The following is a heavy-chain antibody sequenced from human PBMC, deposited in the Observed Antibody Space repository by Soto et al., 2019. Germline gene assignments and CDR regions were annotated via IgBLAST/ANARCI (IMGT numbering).Heavy chain of an antibody. Sequence: EAQLVESGGGLVQPGGSLRVSCAASGFTFGSYWMNWVRQAPGKGLVWVSRIDSDGSSTTYADSVKGRFTTSRDNAKNTLYLQMSSLRVEDTAVNYCARGRPYGMDVWGQGTTVTVSS. CDR2: IDSDGSST. CDR1: GFTFGSYW. CDR3: ARGRPYGMDV. V-gene: IGHV3-74*01. J-gene: IGHJ6*02.